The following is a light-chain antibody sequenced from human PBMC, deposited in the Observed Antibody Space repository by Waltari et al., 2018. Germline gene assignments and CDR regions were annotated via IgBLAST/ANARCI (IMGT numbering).Light chain of an antibody. CDR2: EVT. CDR3: CSYAGGSYV. CDR1: SSDVGGYKY. Sequence: QSALTQPRSVSGSPGQSVTISCAGTSSDVGGYKYVAWDQQHPRKAPKPRISEVTQRPSWVPGRFSGSKSGTTASLTISGLQAEDEAEYYCCSYAGGSYVFGTGTKVTVL. J-gene: IGLJ1*01. V-gene: IGLV2-11*01.